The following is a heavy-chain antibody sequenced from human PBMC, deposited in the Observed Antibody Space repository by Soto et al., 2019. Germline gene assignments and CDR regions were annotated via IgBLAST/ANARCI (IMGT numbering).Heavy chain of an antibody. D-gene: IGHD4-17*01. CDR1: GGSISSGGYS. CDR2: IYHSGST. J-gene: IGHJ4*02. Sequence: SETLSLTCAVSGGSISSGGYSWSWIRQPPGKGLEWTGYIYHSGSTYYNPSLKSRVTISVDRSKNQFSLKLSSVTAADTAVYYCARATTVTTTKEYYFDYWGQGTLVTVSS. CDR3: ARATTVTTTKEYYFDY. V-gene: IGHV4-30-2*01.